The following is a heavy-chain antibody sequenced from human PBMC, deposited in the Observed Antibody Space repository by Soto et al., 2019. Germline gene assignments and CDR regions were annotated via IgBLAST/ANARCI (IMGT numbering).Heavy chain of an antibody. Sequence: GESLKISCEASGYTFTNYLIAWVRQMPWKGLEWMGIIYPGDSDTRHSPSFQGQVTISADKSISTAYLQWSSLKASDTAMYFCARQAYCGGDCYCYWFDPWGQGTLVTVSS. CDR2: IYPGDSDT. CDR1: GYTFTNYL. J-gene: IGHJ5*02. D-gene: IGHD2-21*02. V-gene: IGHV5-51*01. CDR3: ARQAYCGGDCYCYWFDP.